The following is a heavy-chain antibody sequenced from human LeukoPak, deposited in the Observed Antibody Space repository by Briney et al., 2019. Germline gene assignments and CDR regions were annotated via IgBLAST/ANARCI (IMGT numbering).Heavy chain of an antibody. J-gene: IGHJ3*02. V-gene: IGHV3-23*01. D-gene: IGHD3-22*01. Sequence: AGGSLRLSCAASGFTFSSYAMSWVRQAPGKGLEWVSAISGSGGSTYYADSVKGRFTISRDNSKNTLYLQMNSLRAEDTAVYYCAKAWLPHDSSGYYYAFDIWGQGTMVTVSS. CDR2: ISGSGGST. CDR1: GFTFSSYA. CDR3: AKAWLPHDSSGYYYAFDI.